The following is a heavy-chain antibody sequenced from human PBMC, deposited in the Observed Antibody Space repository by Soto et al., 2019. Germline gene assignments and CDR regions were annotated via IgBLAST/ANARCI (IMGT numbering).Heavy chain of an antibody. Sequence: GGSLRLSCAASGFTFSSYAMSWVRQAPGKGLEWVSAISGSGGSTYYADSVKGRFTISRDNSKNTLYLQMNSLKTEDTAVYYCTTVPPYSSSWYHYYYGMDVWGQGTTVTVSS. CDR1: GFTFSSYA. D-gene: IGHD6-13*01. J-gene: IGHJ6*02. CDR3: TTVPPYSSSWYHYYYGMDV. CDR2: ISGSGGST. V-gene: IGHV3-23*01.